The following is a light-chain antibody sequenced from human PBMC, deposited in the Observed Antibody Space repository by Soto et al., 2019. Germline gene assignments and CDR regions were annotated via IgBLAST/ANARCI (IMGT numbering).Light chain of an antibody. CDR3: QQRKNWPDT. V-gene: IGKV3-11*01. J-gene: IGKJ5*01. CDR2: DAS. Sequence: EIILTQFPATLSLSPGERATLSCRASQSISSSLAWYQQKPGQAPRLLIFDASNRATGIPVRFSGSGSGTDFTLTISSLEPEDFALYYCQQRKNWPDTFGQGTRLEIK. CDR1: QSISSS.